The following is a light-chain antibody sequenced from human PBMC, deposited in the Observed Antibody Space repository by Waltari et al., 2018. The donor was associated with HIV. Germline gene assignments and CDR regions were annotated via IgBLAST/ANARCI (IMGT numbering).Light chain of an antibody. Sequence: QSALTQPASVSGSPGQSITISCTGTSWDIGPYNYVSWYQQHPGKAPKLIIFDVNNRPAGISDLFSGSKSANMASLTISGLQAADEADYYCRSYSRTNTWVFGGGTRLTVL. CDR3: RSYSRTNTWV. CDR2: DVN. CDR1: SWDIGPYNY. J-gene: IGLJ3*02. V-gene: IGLV2-14*03.